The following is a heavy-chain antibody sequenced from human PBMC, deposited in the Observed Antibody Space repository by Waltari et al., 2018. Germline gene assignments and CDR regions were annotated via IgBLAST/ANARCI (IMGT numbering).Heavy chain of an antibody. V-gene: IGHV4-31*03. Sequence: QVQLQESGPGLVKPSQTLSLSCTVYGGSIRSGGYYWSWTRQHPGKGLEWIGYIYYSGSTYYNPSLKSRVTISVDTSKNQFSLKLSSVTAADTAVYYCARDIARGDDAFDIWGQGTMVTVSS. CDR2: IYYSGST. CDR3: ARDIARGDDAFDI. D-gene: IGHD3-10*01. J-gene: IGHJ3*02. CDR1: GGSIRSGGYY.